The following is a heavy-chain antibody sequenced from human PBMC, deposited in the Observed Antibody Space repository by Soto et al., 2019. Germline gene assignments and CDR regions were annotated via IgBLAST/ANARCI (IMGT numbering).Heavy chain of an antibody. CDR2: VVPLFGTP. D-gene: IGHD5-12*01. Sequence: QVQLVQSGAEVKEPGSSVKVSCKTSGGSFSMYAIIWVRQAPGQGLEWLGGVVPLFGTPNYAQKFLDRVTSTADDSQSTVYLELSSLKSDDTAVYFCARGVDVMAKYEHWGHGRLVTVS. CDR3: ARGVDVMAKYEH. V-gene: IGHV1-69*01. J-gene: IGHJ4*03. CDR1: GGSFSMYA.